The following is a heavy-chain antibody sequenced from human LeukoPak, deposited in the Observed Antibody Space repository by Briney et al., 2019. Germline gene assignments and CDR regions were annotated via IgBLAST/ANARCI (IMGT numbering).Heavy chain of an antibody. J-gene: IGHJ4*02. Sequence: GGSLRLSCAASGFTFSSYWMSWVRQAPGKGLEWVANIKQDGSAKYYVDSVKGRFTISRDNAKNSLYLQMNSLRAEDTAVYYCARLTWICSNGVCYSGFDYWAREPWSPSPQ. V-gene: IGHV3-7*01. D-gene: IGHD2-8*01. CDR3: ARLTWICSNGVCYSGFDY. CDR2: IKQDGSAK. CDR1: GFTFSSYW.